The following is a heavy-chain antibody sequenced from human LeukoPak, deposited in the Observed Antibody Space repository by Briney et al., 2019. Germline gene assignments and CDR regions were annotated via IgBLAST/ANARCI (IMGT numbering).Heavy chain of an antibody. V-gene: IGHV3-15*01. CDR2: IKSKTDGGTT. Sequence: TTGGSLRLSCAASGFTFSNAWMSWVRQAPGKGLEWVGRIKSKTDGGTTDYAAPVKGRFTISRDDSKNTLYLQMNSLKTEDTAAYYCTTRIAARPPWDYWGQGTLVTVSS. CDR1: GFTFSNAW. J-gene: IGHJ4*02. D-gene: IGHD6-6*01. CDR3: TTRIAARPPWDY.